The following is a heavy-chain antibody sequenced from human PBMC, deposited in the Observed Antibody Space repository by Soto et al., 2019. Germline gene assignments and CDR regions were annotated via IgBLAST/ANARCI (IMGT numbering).Heavy chain of an antibody. CDR1: GYSFTSYW. CDR2: IYPGDSDT. CDR3: AGGGVRGVITRTRDYYGMDV. Sequence: GETLKISCKGSGYSFTSYWIGWVRQMPGKGLECMGIIYPGDSDTRYSPSFQGQVTISADKSISTAYLQWSSLKASDTAMYYCAGGGVRGVITRTRDYYGMDVWGQGTTVTVSS. V-gene: IGHV5-51*01. D-gene: IGHD3-10*01. J-gene: IGHJ6*02.